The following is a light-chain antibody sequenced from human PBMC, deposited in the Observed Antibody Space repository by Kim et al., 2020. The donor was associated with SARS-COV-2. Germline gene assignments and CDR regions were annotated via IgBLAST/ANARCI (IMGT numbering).Light chain of an antibody. V-gene: IGLV6-57*04. Sequence: NFMLTQPHSVSESPGKTVTISCTRSSGSIASNYVQWYQQRPGSAPTTVIYEDNQRPSGVPDRFSGRIDSSSNSASLTISRLKTEDEADYYCQTYDSSNWVFGGGTQLTVL. CDR3: QTYDSSNWV. CDR2: EDN. CDR1: SGSIASNY. J-gene: IGLJ3*02.